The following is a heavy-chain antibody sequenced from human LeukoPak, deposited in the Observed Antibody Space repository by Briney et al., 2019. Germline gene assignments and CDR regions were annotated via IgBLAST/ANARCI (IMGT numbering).Heavy chain of an antibody. J-gene: IGHJ4*02. V-gene: IGHV1-2*02. CDR3: ARELPGPRFFDY. CDR1: GYTFTGYY. CDR2: INPNSGGT. Sequence: ASVKVSCKASGYTFTGYYMHWVRQAPGQGLEWMGWINPNSGGTNYAQKFQGRVTMTRDTSISTAYMELSRLRSDDTAVYCCARELPGPRFFDYWGQGTLVTVSS.